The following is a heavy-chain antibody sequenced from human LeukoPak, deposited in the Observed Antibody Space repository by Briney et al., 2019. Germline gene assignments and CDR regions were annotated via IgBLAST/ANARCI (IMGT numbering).Heavy chain of an antibody. D-gene: IGHD3-16*01. CDR1: GFTFSSND. CDR2: ISGSGYNK. Sequence: GGSLRLSCAAYGFTFSSNDMSWVRQAPGKGLEWVSVISGSGYNKYNADSLKCRFTISRDNSKNTLYLQVNSLRAEDTAVYYCVKYGYYDATAYYFAYWGQGTLVTVSS. CDR3: VKYGYYDATAYYFAY. J-gene: IGHJ4*02. V-gene: IGHV3-23*01.